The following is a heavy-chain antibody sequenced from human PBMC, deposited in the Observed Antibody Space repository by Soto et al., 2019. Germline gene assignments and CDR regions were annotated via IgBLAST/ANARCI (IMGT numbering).Heavy chain of an antibody. Sequence: AASVKVSCKASGYTFTSYYMHWVRQAPGQGLEWLGIISPSGGSTSYAQKFRGRVTMTRDTSTSTVYMELSSLRSEDTAVYYCARDRGHSSSWDYFDYWGLGTLVTVSS. J-gene: IGHJ4*02. CDR2: ISPSGGST. V-gene: IGHV1-46*01. CDR3: ARDRGHSSSWDYFDY. D-gene: IGHD6-13*01. CDR1: GYTFTSYY.